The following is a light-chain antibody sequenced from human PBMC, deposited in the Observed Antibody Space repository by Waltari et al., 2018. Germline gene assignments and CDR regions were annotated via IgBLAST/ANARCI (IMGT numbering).Light chain of an antibody. V-gene: IGLV1-40*01. Sequence: QSVLTQPPSVSGAPGQRVTISCTGSSSNIGAGYDVHWYQHDPGTAPKVLISGTGTRPSGVPERSSGSKAGPSASLASSGLHAADEAYYYGPSYDSNLSGLVFGTGTKVTVL. J-gene: IGLJ1*01. CDR3: PSYDSNLSGLV. CDR1: SSNIGAGYD. CDR2: GTG.